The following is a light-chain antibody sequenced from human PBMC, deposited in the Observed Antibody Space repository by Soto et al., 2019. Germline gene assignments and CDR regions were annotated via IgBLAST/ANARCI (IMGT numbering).Light chain of an antibody. V-gene: IGLV4-69*01. Sequence: QPVLTQSPSASASLGASVKLTCTLSSGHSTYTIAWHQQQPEKGPRYLMNINSDGSHTKGDGIPDRFSGSSSGAERYLTISSLQSEDEADYYCQTWGTGYAAFGGGTQLTVL. CDR3: QTWGTGYAA. CDR2: INSDGSH. J-gene: IGLJ7*01. CDR1: SGHSTYT.